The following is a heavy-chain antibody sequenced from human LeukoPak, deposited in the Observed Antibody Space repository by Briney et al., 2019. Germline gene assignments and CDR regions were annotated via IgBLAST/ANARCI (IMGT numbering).Heavy chain of an antibody. D-gene: IGHD6-13*01. J-gene: IGHJ4*02. CDR3: AKFSSWCPPGTVDY. V-gene: IGHV3-23*01. Sequence: TGGSLRLSCAASGFAITDHHMDWVRQAPGKGLEWVSAISGSGGSTYYADSVKGRFTISRDNSKNTLYLQMNSLRAEDTAVYYCAKFSSWCPPGTVDYWGQGTLVTVSS. CDR1: GFAITDHH. CDR2: ISGSGGST.